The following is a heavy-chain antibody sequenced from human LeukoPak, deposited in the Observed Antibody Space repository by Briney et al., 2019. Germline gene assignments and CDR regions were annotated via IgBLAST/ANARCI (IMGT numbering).Heavy chain of an antibody. V-gene: IGHV1-18*01. CDR1: GYTFTSYG. J-gene: IGHJ4*02. D-gene: IGHD3-10*01. CDR2: IIAYNGNT. CDR3: ARRPADYYGSGSYPDY. Sequence: ASVKVSCKASGYTFTSYGISWVRQAPGQGLEWMGWIIAYNGNTNYAQKLQGRVTMTTDTSTSTAYMELRSLRSDDTAVYYCARRPADYYGSGSYPDYWGQGTLVTVSS.